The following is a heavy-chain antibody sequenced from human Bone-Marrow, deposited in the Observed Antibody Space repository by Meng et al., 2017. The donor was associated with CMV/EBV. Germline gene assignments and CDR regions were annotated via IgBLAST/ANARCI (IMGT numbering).Heavy chain of an antibody. V-gene: IGHV1-18*01. CDR3: ARGSGGMGYCSSTSCYPH. CDR1: GYTFTSYG. D-gene: IGHD2-2*01. J-gene: IGHJ4*02. CDR2: ISAYNGNT. Sequence: ASAKVSYQASGYTFTSYGISWVRQAPGQGLEWMGWISAYNGNTNYAQKLQGRVTMTTDTSTSTAYMELRSLRSDDTAVYYCARGSGGMGYCSSTSCYPHWGQGTLVTVSS.